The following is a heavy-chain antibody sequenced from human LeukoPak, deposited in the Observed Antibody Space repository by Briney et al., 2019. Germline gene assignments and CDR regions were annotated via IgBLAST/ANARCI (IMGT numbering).Heavy chain of an antibody. D-gene: IGHD3-22*01. V-gene: IGHV3-33*01. CDR1: GFTFSSKG. Sequence: GRSLRLSCEASGFTFSSKGMHWVRQAPGKGLEWVAVIWYDGSSKYYADSVKGRFTISRDNSKNTLYLQMTSLRAEDTAVYYCAREARYESSGYYSDFWGQGTQVTVSS. J-gene: IGHJ4*02. CDR2: IWYDGSSK. CDR3: AREARYESSGYYSDF.